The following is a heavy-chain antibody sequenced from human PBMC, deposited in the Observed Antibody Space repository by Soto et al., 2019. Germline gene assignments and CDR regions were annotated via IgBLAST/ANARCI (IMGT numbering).Heavy chain of an antibody. CDR3: ARTYYDFWSGYAVGRAPATYYYYMHV. V-gene: IGHV4-39*01. CDR1: GGSISSSSYY. CDR2: IYYSGST. J-gene: IGHJ6*03. D-gene: IGHD3-3*01. Sequence: PSETLSLTCTVSGGSISSSSYYWGWIRQPPGKGLEWIGSIYYSGSTYYNPSLKSRVTISVDTSKNQFSLKLSSVTAADTAVYYCARTYYDFWSGYAVGRAPATYYYYMHVWGKGTTVTVSS.